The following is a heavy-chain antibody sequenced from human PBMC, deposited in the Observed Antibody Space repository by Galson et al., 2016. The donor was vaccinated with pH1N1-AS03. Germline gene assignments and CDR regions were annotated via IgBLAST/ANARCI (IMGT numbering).Heavy chain of an antibody. V-gene: IGHV1-69*01. J-gene: IGHJ4*02. CDR3: ARDVSGSYGLDY. D-gene: IGHD1-26*01. Sequence: YAQRFQGRVTITADESTTTASMELGSLRFEDTAMYYCARDVSGSYGLDYWGQGTQVTVSS.